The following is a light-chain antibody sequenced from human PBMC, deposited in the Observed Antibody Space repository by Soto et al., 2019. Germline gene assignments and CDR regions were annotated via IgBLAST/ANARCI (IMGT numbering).Light chain of an antibody. V-gene: IGLV2-14*01. CDR3: SSYTTSSTYV. J-gene: IGLJ1*01. Sequence: QSALTQPASVSGSPGQSITISCTGTSSDVGGYNYVSWYQQHPGKAPELMIYEASHRPSGVSNRFSGSKFANTASLTISGLEADDEADYYCSSYTTSSTYVFGTGTKVTVL. CDR2: EAS. CDR1: SSDVGGYNY.